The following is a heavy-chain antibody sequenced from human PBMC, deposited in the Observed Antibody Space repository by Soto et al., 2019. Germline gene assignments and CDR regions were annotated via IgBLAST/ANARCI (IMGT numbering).Heavy chain of an antibody. CDR1: GFTLSSYS. J-gene: IGHJ4*02. V-gene: IGHV3-21*01. CDR3: ARDPLPRRGTPED. D-gene: IGHD3-10*01. CDR2: ISSSSSYI. Sequence: PVGSLRLSCAASGFTLSSYSMNWVRQAPGKGLEWVSSISSSSSYIYYADSVKGRFTISRDNAKNSLYLQMNSLRAEDTAVYYCARDPLPRRGTPEDWGQGPLVTVSS.